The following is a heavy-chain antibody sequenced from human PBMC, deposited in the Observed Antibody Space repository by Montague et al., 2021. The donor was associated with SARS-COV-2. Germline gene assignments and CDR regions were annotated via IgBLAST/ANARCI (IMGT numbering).Heavy chain of an antibody. CDR1: GGSISSDGYY. J-gene: IGHJ3*02. CDR3: ARDSGYYDSSGYSYDAFDI. D-gene: IGHD3-22*01. V-gene: IGHV4-31*03. CDR2: IYHTGXT. Sequence: TLSLTCTVSGGSISSDGYYWSWIRQHPGKGLEWIGYIYHTGXTXYXXXXKXRVTISKETSKNHFSLNLSSVTAADSAVYYCARDSGYYDSSGYSYDAFDIWGQGTKVTVSS.